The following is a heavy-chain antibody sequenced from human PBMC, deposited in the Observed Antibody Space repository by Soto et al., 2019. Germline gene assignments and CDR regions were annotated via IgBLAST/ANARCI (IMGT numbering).Heavy chain of an antibody. J-gene: IGHJ4*02. CDR3: AKGRGGSGSLTPRVDF. CDR1: GFTFNNYA. V-gene: IGHV3-23*01. Sequence: EVQLLESGGGMVQPGGALRLSCAASGFTFNNYAMTWVRQAPGKGLECVSAISGGGDTTSYADSVKGRFTVSRDGSKNTLYLQMSSLRAEYTALYYCAKGRGGSGSLTPRVDFWGQGTLVTVSS. CDR2: ISGGGDTT. D-gene: IGHD3-10*01.